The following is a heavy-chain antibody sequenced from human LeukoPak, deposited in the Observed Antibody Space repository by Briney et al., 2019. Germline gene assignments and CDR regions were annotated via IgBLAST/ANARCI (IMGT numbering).Heavy chain of an antibody. V-gene: IGHV4-4*07. CDR1: GDSISTYY. CDR2: VYSSGST. J-gene: IGHJ2*01. CDR3: ASGRGGASDWYFDL. Sequence: PSETLSLXCTVSGDSISTYYWTWIRQPAGKGLEWIGRVYSSGSTTYNPSLKSRVTMSLDTSNNQFSLKLNSVTAADTAMYYCASGRGGASDWYFDLWGRGTLVTVSS. D-gene: IGHD1-26*01.